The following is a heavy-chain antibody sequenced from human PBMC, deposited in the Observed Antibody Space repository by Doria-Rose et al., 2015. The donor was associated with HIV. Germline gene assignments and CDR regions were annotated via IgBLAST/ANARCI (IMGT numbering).Heavy chain of an antibody. CDR2: IFPDDER. CDR3: ARIKSSRWYHKYYFDF. V-gene: IGHV2-26*01. D-gene: IGHD6-13*01. J-gene: IGHJ4*02. CDR1: GVSLSSPGMG. Sequence: SGPVLVKPTETLTLTCTVSGVSLSSPGMGVSWIRQPPGKALEWLANIFPDDERSYKSSLKSRLTISRGTSKSQVILTMTDMDPVGTATYYCARIKSSRWYHKYYFDFWGQGTLVIVSA.